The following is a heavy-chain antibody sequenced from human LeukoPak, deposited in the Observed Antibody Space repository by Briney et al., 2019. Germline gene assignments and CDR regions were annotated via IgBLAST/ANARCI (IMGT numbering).Heavy chain of an antibody. V-gene: IGHV4-34*01. D-gene: IGHD6-13*01. CDR3: ARVGTYTSSWYRFKYFDY. CDR2: INHSGST. CDR1: GGSFSDYY. Sequence: SETLSLTCGVRGGSFSDYYWSWIRQSPGVGLEWIGEINHSGSTNYNPSLKSRVTISVDTPKNQFSLKLSSLTAADTAVYYSARVGTYTSSWYRFKYFDYWGQGTLVTVSS. J-gene: IGHJ4*02.